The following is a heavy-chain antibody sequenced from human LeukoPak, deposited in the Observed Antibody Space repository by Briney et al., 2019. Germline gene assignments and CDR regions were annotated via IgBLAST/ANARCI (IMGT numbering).Heavy chain of an antibody. CDR2: IYYSGST. J-gene: IGHJ6*03. D-gene: IGHD1-26*01. V-gene: IGHV4-39*07. CDR3: ARAGAHYYYYMDV. CDR1: GGSISSSSYY. Sequence: SETLSLTCTVSGGSISSSSYYWGWIRQPPGKGLEWIGSIYYSGSTYYNPSLKSRVTISVDTSKNQFSLKLSSVTAADTAVYYCARAGAHYYYYMDVWGKGTTVTVSS.